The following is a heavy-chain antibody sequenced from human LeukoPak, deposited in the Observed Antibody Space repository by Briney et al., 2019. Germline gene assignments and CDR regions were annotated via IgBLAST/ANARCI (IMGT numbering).Heavy chain of an antibody. Sequence: SETLSLTCVVSGGSISSGGYSWSWIRQPPGKGLEWIGYIYHSGSTYYNPSLKSRVTISVDRSKNQFSLKLSSVTAADTAVYYCASEPGSRGGFDIWGQGTMVTVSS. CDR2: IYHSGST. J-gene: IGHJ3*02. CDR3: ASEPGSRGGFDI. CDR1: GGSISSGGYS. D-gene: IGHD3-16*01. V-gene: IGHV4-30-2*01.